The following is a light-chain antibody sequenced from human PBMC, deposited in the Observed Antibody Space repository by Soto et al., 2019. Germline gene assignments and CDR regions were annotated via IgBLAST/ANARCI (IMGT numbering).Light chain of an antibody. J-gene: IGKJ2*01. CDR2: DDS. CDR3: QQYNSYSPYT. CDR1: QSISSW. V-gene: IGKV1-5*01. Sequence: DIQMTQSPSTLSASVGDRVTITCRASQSISSWLAWYQQKPGKAPKLLIYDDSRLVSGVPSRFSGSGSGTEFTLTISSLQPDDFATYYCQQYNSYSPYTFGQGTKLEIK.